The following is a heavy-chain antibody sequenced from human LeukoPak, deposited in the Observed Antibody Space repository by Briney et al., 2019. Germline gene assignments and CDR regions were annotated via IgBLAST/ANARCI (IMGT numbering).Heavy chain of an antibody. CDR1: GGTFSSYA. CDR2: IIPIFSTA. V-gene: IGHV1-69*13. D-gene: IGHD1-7*01. J-gene: IGHJ6*02. CDR3: ARETELELSYYYYGMDV. Sequence: ASVKVSCKASGGTFSSYAISWVRQAPGQGLEWMGGIIPIFSTANYAQKFQGRVTITADESTSTAYMELSSLRSEDTAVYYCARETELELSYYYYGMDVWGQGTTVTVSS.